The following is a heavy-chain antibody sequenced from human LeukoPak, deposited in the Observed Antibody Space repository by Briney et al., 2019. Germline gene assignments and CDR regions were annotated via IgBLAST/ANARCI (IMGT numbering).Heavy chain of an antibody. CDR3: ARGPNSESWYFDL. Sequence: PSETLSLTCAVYGGSFSGYYWSWLRQPPGKGLEWIGEINHSGSTNYNPSLKSRVTISVDTSKNQFTLKLSSVTAADTAVYYCARGPNSESWYFDLWGRGTLVTVSS. V-gene: IGHV4-34*01. D-gene: IGHD2/OR15-2a*01. J-gene: IGHJ2*01. CDR2: INHSGST. CDR1: GGSFSGYY.